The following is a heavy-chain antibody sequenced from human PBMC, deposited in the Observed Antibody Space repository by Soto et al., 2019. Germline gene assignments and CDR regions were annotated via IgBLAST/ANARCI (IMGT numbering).Heavy chain of an antibody. Sequence: GGSLRLSCAASGFTLSSYSKNWVRQAPGKGLEWVSSISSSSSYIYSADSVNGRFTISRDNSKNSLYLQMNSLRAEDSAVYYCAIVSPSVDVYYYGSGRDYGMDFWGQGTTVTVSS. V-gene: IGHV3-21*01. D-gene: IGHD3-10*01. CDR1: GFTLSSYS. CDR2: ISSSSSYI. J-gene: IGHJ6*02. CDR3: AIVSPSVDVYYYGSGRDYGMDF.